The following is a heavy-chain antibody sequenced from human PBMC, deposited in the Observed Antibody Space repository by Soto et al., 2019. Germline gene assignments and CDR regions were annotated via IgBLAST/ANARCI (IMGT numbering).Heavy chain of an antibody. Sequence: QVQLVESGGGVVQPGRSLRLSCAASGFTFSSYGMHWVRQAPGKGLEWVAVIWYDGSNKYYADSVKGRFTISRDNSKNTLYLHMSSLRAEDTAVYYCARNDILPGYRYYYYYGMDVWGQGTTVTVSS. CDR1: GFTFSSYG. CDR2: IWYDGSNK. D-gene: IGHD3-9*01. J-gene: IGHJ6*02. V-gene: IGHV3-33*01. CDR3: ARNDILPGYRYYYYYGMDV.